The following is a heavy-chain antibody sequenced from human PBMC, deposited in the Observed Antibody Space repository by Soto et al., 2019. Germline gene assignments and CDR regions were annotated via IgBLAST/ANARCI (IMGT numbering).Heavy chain of an antibody. CDR2: ISSSGSTI. D-gene: IGHD1-26*01. J-gene: IGHJ4*02. V-gene: IGHV3-11*01. CDR3: AREAWGERLVRVIGGAPPYFDY. CDR1: GFTFSDYY. Sequence: PGGSLRLSCAASGFTFSDYYMSLIRQAPGKGLEWVSYISSSGSTIDYADSVKGRWTISRDNAKKSRYLQMHSLRAEDTAVYYCAREAWGERLVRVIGGAPPYFDYWGQGTLVTVSS.